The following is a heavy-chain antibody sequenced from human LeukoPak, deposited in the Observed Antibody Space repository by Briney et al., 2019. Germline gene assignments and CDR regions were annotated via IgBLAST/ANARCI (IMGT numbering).Heavy chain of an antibody. D-gene: IGHD1-7*01. CDR2: INPNSGGT. J-gene: IGHJ4*02. CDR3: ARVQELELGEVDY. V-gene: IGHV1-2*02. Sequence: ASVKVSCKASGYTFTGYYMHWVRQAPGQGLEWMGWINPNSGGTNYAQKFQGRVTMTRDTSISTAYMELSRLRSDDTVVYYCARVQELELGEVDYWGQGTLVTVSS. CDR1: GYTFTGYY.